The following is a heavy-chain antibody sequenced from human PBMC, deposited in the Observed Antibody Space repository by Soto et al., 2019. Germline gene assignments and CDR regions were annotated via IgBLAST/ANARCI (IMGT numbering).Heavy chain of an antibody. V-gene: IGHV4-39*07. CDR2: INHSGST. J-gene: IGHJ4*02. Sequence: ETLSLTCTVSGGSISSSSYYWGWIRQPPGKGLEWIGEINHSGSTDYNPSLKSRVTISVDTSKNQFSLKLSSVTAADTAVYYCARRYGDCFDFWGQGTLVTVSS. CDR1: GGSISSSSYY. CDR3: ARRYGDCFDF. D-gene: IGHD4-17*01.